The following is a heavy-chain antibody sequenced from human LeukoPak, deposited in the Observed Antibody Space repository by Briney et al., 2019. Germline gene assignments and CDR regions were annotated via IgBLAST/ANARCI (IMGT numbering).Heavy chain of an antibody. CDR2: INPNSGDT. J-gene: IGHJ4*02. Sequence: ASVKVSCKASGYTFTGYYMHWVRQAPGQGLEWMGWINPNSGDTNYAQKFQGRVTMTGDTSISTAYMELSELRSDDTAMYYCARDKGYSYGFNYWGQGTLVTVSS. D-gene: IGHD5-18*01. CDR3: ARDKGYSYGFNY. CDR1: GYTFTGYY. V-gene: IGHV1-2*02.